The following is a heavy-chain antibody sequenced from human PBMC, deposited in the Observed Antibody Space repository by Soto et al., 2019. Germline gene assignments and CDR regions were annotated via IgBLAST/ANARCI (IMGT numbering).Heavy chain of an antibody. CDR2: IYYSGNT. J-gene: IGHJ5*02. CDR3: ARDRHNNFFDP. Sequence: ASETLSLTCTVSGASMSSGGYYWTWIRQSPGKGLEWIGYIYYSGNTYYNPSLESRVAISLDTSRSQFSLTLHSVTAADTAIYYCARDRHNNFFDPWGQGTLVTVSS. CDR1: GASMSSGGYY. V-gene: IGHV4-31*03.